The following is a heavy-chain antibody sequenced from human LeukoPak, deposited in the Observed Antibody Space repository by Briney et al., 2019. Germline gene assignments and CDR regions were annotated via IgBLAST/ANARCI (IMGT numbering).Heavy chain of an antibody. D-gene: IGHD6-13*01. CDR1: GYAFTNYG. CDR2: ISAYNGNT. V-gene: IGHV1-18*01. CDR3: ARSGDSSSWYALDY. J-gene: IGHJ4*02. Sequence: ASVKVSCKASGYAFTNYGITWVRQAPGQGLEWMGWISAYNGNTNYAQKLQGRVTMTTDTSTSTAYVELRSLRSDDTAVYYCARSGDSSSWYALDYWGQGTLVTVSS.